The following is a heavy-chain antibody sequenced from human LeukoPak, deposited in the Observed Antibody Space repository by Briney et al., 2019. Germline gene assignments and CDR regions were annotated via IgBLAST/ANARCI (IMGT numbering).Heavy chain of an antibody. CDR3: ARGYGGNSGCFDY. J-gene: IGHJ4*02. Sequence: PGRSLRLSCAASGFTFSNYGMHWIRQAPGQGLEWVAVIWYDGSNEYYADSGKDRFPISRDNSKNTLYLQMNSLRAEDTAVYYCARGYGGNSGCFDYWGQGTLVTVSS. V-gene: IGHV3-33*01. CDR2: IWYDGSNE. D-gene: IGHD4-23*01. CDR1: GFTFSNYG.